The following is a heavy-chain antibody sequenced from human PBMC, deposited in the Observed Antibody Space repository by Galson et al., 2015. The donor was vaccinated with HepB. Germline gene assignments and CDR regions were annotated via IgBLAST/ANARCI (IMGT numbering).Heavy chain of an antibody. V-gene: IGHV3-11*06. J-gene: IGHJ4*02. D-gene: IGHD4-17*01. Sequence: SLRLSCAASGFTFSDYYMSWIRQAPGKGLEWLAYVSSNTIYTNYADSVKGRFTVSRDNVKNSISLQMNRLSVEDTAMYYCARVADSHYGDHTNFDSWGQGALVTVSS. CDR2: VSSNTIYT. CDR1: GFTFSDYY. CDR3: ARVADSHYGDHTNFDS.